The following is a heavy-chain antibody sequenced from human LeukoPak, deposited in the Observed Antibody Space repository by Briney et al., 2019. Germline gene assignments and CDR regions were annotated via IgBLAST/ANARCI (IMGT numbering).Heavy chain of an antibody. Sequence: PSETLSLTCTVSGGSISSYYWSWIRQPPGKGLGWVGYIYYSGSTNYNPSLKSRVTISVDTSKNQFSLKLSSATAADTAVYYCARHTAAWPRQAFDACDIWGQGTMVSVSS. CDR1: GGSISSYY. V-gene: IGHV4-59*08. D-gene: IGHD4-17*01. CDR3: ARHTAAWPRQAFDACDI. CDR2: IYYSGST. J-gene: IGHJ3*02.